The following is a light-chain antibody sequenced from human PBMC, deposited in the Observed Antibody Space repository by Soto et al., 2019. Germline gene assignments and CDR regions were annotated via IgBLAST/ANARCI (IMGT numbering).Light chain of an antibody. CDR3: QQSYSAPPA. CDR1: QSISSF. J-gene: IGKJ2*01. Sequence: DIQMTQSPSSLSASVGDRVTITCRASQSISSFLNWYQQKPWKAPKLLIYAASSLHSGVPSRFSGSGSGTDFTLTISSLQPEDFATYYCQQSYSAPPAFGQGTKLEIK. V-gene: IGKV1-39*01. CDR2: AAS.